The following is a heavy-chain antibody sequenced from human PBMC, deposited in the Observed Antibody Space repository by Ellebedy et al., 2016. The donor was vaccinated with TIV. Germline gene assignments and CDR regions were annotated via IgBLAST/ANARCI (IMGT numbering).Heavy chain of an antibody. CDR1: ADTIDTHY. CDR2: IDPSGDNA. V-gene: IGHV1-46*02. D-gene: IGHD1-1*01. CDR3: VGANDQDFDS. J-gene: IGHJ4*02. Sequence: AASVKVSCKASADTIDTHYVHWVRQAPGQGLEWMGIIDPSGDNANYTQKFQGRVTMTRDTSTSTVYMELNSLRSEDTALYYCVGANDQDFDSWGQGTLVTVSS.